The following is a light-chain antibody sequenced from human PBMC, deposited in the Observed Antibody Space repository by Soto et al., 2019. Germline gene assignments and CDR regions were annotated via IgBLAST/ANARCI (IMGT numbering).Light chain of an antibody. V-gene: IGKV1-5*01. CDR1: QSISSW. CDR3: QQYNSYSWT. Sequence: DIQMTQSPSTLSASVGDIVTVTCRASQSISSWLAWYQQKPGKAPKVMIYDASSLESGVPSRFSGSGSGTECTLTISSLQPDDVATYYCQQYNSYSWTFGQGTKVDI. CDR2: DAS. J-gene: IGKJ1*01.